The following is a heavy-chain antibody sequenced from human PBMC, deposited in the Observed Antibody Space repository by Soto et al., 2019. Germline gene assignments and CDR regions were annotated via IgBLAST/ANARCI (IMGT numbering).Heavy chain of an antibody. CDR2: IKSKTDGGTT. Sequence: GGSLRLSCAASGFTFSNAWMNWVRQAPGKGLEWVGRIKSKTDGGTTDYAAPVKGRFTISRDDSKNTLYLQMNSLKTEDTAVYYCSYYDFWSGYYRYYYYGMDVWGQGTTVTVSS. D-gene: IGHD3-3*01. V-gene: IGHV3-15*07. J-gene: IGHJ6*02. CDR1: GFTFSNAW. CDR3: SYYDFWSGYYRYYYYGMDV.